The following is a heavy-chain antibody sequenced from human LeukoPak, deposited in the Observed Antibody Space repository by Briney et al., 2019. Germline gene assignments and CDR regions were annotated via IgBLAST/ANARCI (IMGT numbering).Heavy chain of an antibody. V-gene: IGHV1-18*01. CDR2: ISAYNGNT. CDR1: GYTFTSYG. D-gene: IGHD4-17*01. CDR3: ARDFFHDYGDYSPFDY. J-gene: IGHJ4*02. Sequence: ASVKVSCKASGYTFTSYGISWLRQAPGQGLEWMGWISAYNGNTNYAQKLQGRVTMTTDTSTSTAYMELRSLRSDDTAVYYCARDFFHDYGDYSPFDYWGQGTLVTVSS.